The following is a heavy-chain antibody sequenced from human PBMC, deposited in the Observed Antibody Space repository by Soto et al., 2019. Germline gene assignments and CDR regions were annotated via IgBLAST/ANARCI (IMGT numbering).Heavy chain of an antibody. CDR3: ARDLRLRWFGEHDDFDI. CDR1: GYTFTSYG. Sequence: ASVKVSCKASGYTFTSYGISWVRQAPGQGLEWMGWISAYNGNTNYAQKLQGRVTMTTDTSTSTAYMELRSLRSDDTAVYYCARDLRLRWFGEHDDFDIWGQGTMVTVS. CDR2: ISAYNGNT. V-gene: IGHV1-18*01. D-gene: IGHD3-10*01. J-gene: IGHJ3*02.